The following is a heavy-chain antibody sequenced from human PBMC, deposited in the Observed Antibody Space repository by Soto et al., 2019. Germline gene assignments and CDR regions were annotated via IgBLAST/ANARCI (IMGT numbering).Heavy chain of an antibody. V-gene: IGHV4-31*03. Sequence: PSETLSLTCTVSGGSISSATYYWSWIRQYPGKGLEWIGYIYYSGSSNYNPSLKSRVTISVDTSKNQFSLKLSSVTAADTAVYYCARTNGNSYGSGTYTFDYWGQGALVTVSS. D-gene: IGHD3-10*01. CDR2: IYYSGSS. CDR1: GGSISSATYY. J-gene: IGHJ4*02. CDR3: ARTNGNSYGSGTYTFDY.